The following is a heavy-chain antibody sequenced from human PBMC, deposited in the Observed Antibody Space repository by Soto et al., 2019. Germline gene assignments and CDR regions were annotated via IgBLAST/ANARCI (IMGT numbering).Heavy chain of an antibody. V-gene: IGHV3-23*01. D-gene: IGHD6-13*01. J-gene: IGHJ4*02. Sequence: PGGSLRLSCAASGFTFSSYAMSWVRQAPGKGLEWVSAISGSGGSTYYADSVKAQFTTSRDNSKNTLYLQVNSLRAEDRAVYYWAKVRIAADGTGFWGQGTLVTVSS. CDR2: ISGSGGST. CDR3: AKVRIAADGTGF. CDR1: GFTFSSYA.